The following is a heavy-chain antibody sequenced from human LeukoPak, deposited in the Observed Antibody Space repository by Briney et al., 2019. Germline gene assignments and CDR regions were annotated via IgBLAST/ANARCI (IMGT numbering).Heavy chain of an antibody. D-gene: IGHD2-2*01. CDR2: ISGSGGGT. Sequence: GGSLRLSCAVSGISLSNYGMSWVRQAPGKGLEWVAGISGSGGGTNYADSVKGRFTISRDNSKNTLYLQMNSLRAEDTAVYYCAAPRLPADPIDYWGQGTLVTVSS. V-gene: IGHV3-23*01. J-gene: IGHJ4*02. CDR1: GISLSNYG. CDR3: AAPRLPADPIDY.